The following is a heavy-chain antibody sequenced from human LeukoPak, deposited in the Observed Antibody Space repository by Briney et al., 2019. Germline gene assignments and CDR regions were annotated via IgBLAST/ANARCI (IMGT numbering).Heavy chain of an antibody. Sequence: PGKSLRLSCAASGFTFSSYGMHWVRQAQGKGQERVAVIWSDGTNKYYADSVKGRFAISRDDSNNMVYLQMNSLRAEDTAVYYCAKDVERGFDYTNSLDYWGQGTLVTVSS. CDR1: GFTFSSYG. CDR2: IWSDGTNK. D-gene: IGHD4-11*01. V-gene: IGHV3-33*06. CDR3: AKDVERGFDYTNSLDY. J-gene: IGHJ4*02.